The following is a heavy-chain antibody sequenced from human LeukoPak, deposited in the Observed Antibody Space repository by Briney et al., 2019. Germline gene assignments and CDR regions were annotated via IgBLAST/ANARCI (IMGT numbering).Heavy chain of an antibody. V-gene: IGHV3-23*01. CDR3: AKAIGAAAGTFDY. Sequence: GGSLRLSCAASGFTFDDYGMSWVRQAPGKGLEWVSTISGSGGITYYADSVKGRFTLSRDNSKSTLHVQMNSLRVEDTAVYYCAKAIGAAAGTFDYWGQGTLVTVSS. CDR2: ISGSGGIT. J-gene: IGHJ4*02. CDR1: GFTFDDYG. D-gene: IGHD6-13*01.